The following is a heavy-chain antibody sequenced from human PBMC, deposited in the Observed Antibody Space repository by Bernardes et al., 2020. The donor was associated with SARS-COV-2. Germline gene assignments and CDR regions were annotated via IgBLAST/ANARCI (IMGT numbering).Heavy chain of an antibody. Sequence: ASVKVSCKASGGTFSSYAISWVRQAPGQGLEWMGRIIPSGGSTSYAQKFQGRVTMTRDTSTSTVYMELSSLRSEDTAVYYCARESGGYCSGGSCPNWFDPWGQGTLVTVSS. CDR2: IIPSGGST. CDR1: GGTFSSYA. CDR3: ARESGGYCSGGSCPNWFDP. V-gene: IGHV1-46*01. D-gene: IGHD2-15*01. J-gene: IGHJ5*02.